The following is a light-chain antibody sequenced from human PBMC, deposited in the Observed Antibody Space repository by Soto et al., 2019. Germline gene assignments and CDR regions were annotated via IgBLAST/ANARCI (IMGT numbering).Light chain of an antibody. CDR2: GSS. Sequence: IVLTQSPGTLSLSPGERATLSCRASQSISTSYLAWYQQKPGQAPRLLIYGSSSRATGIPDRFSGSGSGTDFTLTISSLQPEDFATYYCQQSYSTELTFGGGTKVDIK. CDR3: QQSYSTELT. V-gene: IGKV3-20*01. J-gene: IGKJ4*01. CDR1: QSISTSY.